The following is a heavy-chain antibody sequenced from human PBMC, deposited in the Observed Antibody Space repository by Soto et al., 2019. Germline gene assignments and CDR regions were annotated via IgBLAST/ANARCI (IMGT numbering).Heavy chain of an antibody. D-gene: IGHD3-3*01. V-gene: IGHV4-59*08. J-gene: IGHJ4*02. CDR2: IYYSGST. Sequence: SETLSLTCTVSGGSISSYYWSWIRQHPGKGLEWIGYIYYSGSTNYNPSLKSRVTISVDTSKNQFSLKLSSVTAADTAVYYCARHDFWSGYYLDYWGQGTLVTVSS. CDR1: GGSISSYY. CDR3: ARHDFWSGYYLDY.